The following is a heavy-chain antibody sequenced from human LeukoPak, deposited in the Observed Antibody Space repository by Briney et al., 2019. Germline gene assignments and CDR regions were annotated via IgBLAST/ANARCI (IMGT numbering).Heavy chain of an antibody. CDR3: ARDRGSYYRAAGY. D-gene: IGHD1-26*01. Sequence: GGSLRLSCAASGFTFSSYWMSWVRQAPGKGLEWVAVISYDGSNKYYADSVKGRFTISRDNSKNTLYLQMNSLRAEDTAVYYCARDRGSYYRAAGYWGQGTLVTVSS. V-gene: IGHV3-30*03. CDR1: GFTFSSYW. CDR2: ISYDGSNK. J-gene: IGHJ4*02.